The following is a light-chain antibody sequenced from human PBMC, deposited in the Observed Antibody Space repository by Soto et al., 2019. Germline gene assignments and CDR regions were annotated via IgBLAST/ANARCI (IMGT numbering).Light chain of an antibody. V-gene: IGKV3-11*01. J-gene: IGKJ4*01. CDR1: QSVSSY. Sequence: EIVLAQSPATLSLSRGERATLCCRASQSVSSYLAWYQRKPGQAPRLLIYDASSRATGIPDRFSGGGSGTDFTLTISRLEPEDFAVYYCQQFSSYPLTFGGGTKVDIK. CDR3: QQFSSYPLT. CDR2: DAS.